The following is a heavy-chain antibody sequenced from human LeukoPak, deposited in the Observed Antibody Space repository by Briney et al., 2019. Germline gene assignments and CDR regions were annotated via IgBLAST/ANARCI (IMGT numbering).Heavy chain of an antibody. CDR1: GFTFSNYE. V-gene: IGHV3-48*03. D-gene: IGHD3-22*01. CDR2: ISSSGSSI. J-gene: IGHJ4*02. Sequence: QPGGSLRLSCAASGFTFSNYEMNWVRQAPGKGLEWVSYISSSGSSIHYADSVKGRFTISRDIAKNSLYLQMNSLRAEDTAVYYCARRPYYYDSLDYWGQGTLVTVSS. CDR3: ARRPYYYDSLDY.